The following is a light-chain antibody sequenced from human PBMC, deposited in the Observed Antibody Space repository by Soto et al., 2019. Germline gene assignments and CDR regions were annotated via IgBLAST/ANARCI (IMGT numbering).Light chain of an antibody. V-gene: IGKV3-11*01. CDR1: QSVGVS. Sequence: EIVLAQSPGTLSLSPGDTATLSCRASQSVGVSLAWYQQKPGQPPRLLVYDVSNRATGIPARFSGSGSETDFTLTISTLEPEDFAVYYCQQRSDWPPTWTSGQGTKVEI. CDR2: DVS. J-gene: IGKJ1*01. CDR3: QQRSDWPPTWT.